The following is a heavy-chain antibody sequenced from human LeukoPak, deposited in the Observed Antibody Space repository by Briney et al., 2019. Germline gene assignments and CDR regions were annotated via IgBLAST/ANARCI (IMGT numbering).Heavy chain of an antibody. J-gene: IGHJ5*02. D-gene: IGHD2-2*01. Sequence: SVKVSCKASGGTFSSYAISWVRQAPGQGLEWMGRFIPIFGIANYAQKFQGRVTITADKSTSTAYMELSSLRSEDTAVYYCARMCPDIVVVPAAAPSYWFDPWGQGTLVTVSS. CDR3: ARMCPDIVVVPAAAPSYWFDP. V-gene: IGHV1-69*04. CDR1: GGTFSSYA. CDR2: FIPIFGIA.